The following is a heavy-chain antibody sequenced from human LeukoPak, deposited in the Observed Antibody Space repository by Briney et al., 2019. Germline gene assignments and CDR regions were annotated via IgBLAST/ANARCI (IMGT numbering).Heavy chain of an antibody. V-gene: IGHV3-66*02. CDR3: ARDMPYGSGSFYDAFDI. D-gene: IGHD3-10*01. Sequence: GGSLRLSCAASGFTVSSNYTSWVRQAPGKGLEWVSVIYSGGSTYYADSVKGRFTISRDNSKNTLYLQMNSLRAEDTAVYYCARDMPYGSGSFYDAFDIWGQGTMVTVSS. J-gene: IGHJ3*02. CDR2: IYSGGST. CDR1: GFTVSSNY.